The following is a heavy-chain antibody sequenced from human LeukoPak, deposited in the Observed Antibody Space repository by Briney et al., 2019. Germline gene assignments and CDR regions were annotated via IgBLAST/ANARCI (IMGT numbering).Heavy chain of an antibody. CDR1: GGSIRGYY. J-gene: IGHJ4*02. Sequence: PSETLSLTCTVSGGSIRGYYWNWIRQPPERGLEWIGYIHYSGRTNYNPSLKSRVTMSVDTSKNQFSLILSSMTAADTAVYYCGRSEVAATEQWDNWGQGTLVTVSS. V-gene: IGHV4-59*01. CDR3: GRSEVAATEQWDN. D-gene: IGHD1-26*01. CDR2: IHYSGRT.